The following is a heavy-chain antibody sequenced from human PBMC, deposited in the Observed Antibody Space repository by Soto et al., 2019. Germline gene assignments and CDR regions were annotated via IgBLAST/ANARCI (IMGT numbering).Heavy chain of an antibody. CDR1: GGTFSNYA. Sequence: QVRLVQSGAEVKKPGSSVKVSCKASGGTFSNYAISWVRQAPGQGLEWMGGIILPFGTANYAQKFMGRVTITADEAMTTTYMEPSGLRSEDTAVYYCGRGPVDAGYFDYWGPGTLGTSSS. J-gene: IGHJ4*02. CDR3: GRGPVDAGYFDY. CDR2: IILPFGTA. V-gene: IGHV1-69*12.